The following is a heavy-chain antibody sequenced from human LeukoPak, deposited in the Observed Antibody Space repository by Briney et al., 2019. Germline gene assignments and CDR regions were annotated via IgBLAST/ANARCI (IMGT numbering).Heavy chain of an antibody. J-gene: IGHJ4*02. CDR3: ARDNSGWSRDY. V-gene: IGHV3-21*06. Sequence: GGSLRLACAASGFTLRSYSMSWVRQAPGKGLEWVSSINWSGNHIYYADAVQGRFTISRDNAKNSLYLQMNSLRAEDTAIYYCARDNSGWSRDYWGQGTQVTVSS. CDR2: INWSGNHI. D-gene: IGHD6-19*01. CDR1: GFTLRSYS.